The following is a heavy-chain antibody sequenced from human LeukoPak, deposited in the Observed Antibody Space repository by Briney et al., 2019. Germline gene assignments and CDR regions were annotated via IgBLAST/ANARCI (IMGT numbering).Heavy chain of an antibody. J-gene: IGHJ5*02. CDR3: ARVSTCSGGSCLGS. CDR1: GFTFGTYA. D-gene: IGHD2-15*01. V-gene: IGHV3-48*04. CDR2: ITGSSSSI. Sequence: GGSLRLSCAASGFTFGTYAMDWVRQAPGKGLEWVSYITGSSSSIFYADSVRGRFTISRDNAKNSLYLQMNSLGVDDSAVYYCARVSTCSGGSCLGSWGQGTLVTVSS.